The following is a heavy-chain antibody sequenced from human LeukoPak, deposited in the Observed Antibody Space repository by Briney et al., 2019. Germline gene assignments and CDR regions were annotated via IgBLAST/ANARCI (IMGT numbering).Heavy chain of an antibody. D-gene: IGHD6-19*01. V-gene: IGHV3-23*01. Sequence: GGSLRLSCAASGFTFSSYAMSWVRQAPGKGLEWVSAISGSGGSTYYADSVKGRFTISRDNSKNTLYLQMNSLRAEDTAVYYCARSAENGYSSGWYLGYYYYGMDIWGQGTTVTVSS. CDR3: ARSAENGYSSGWYLGYYYYGMDI. CDR2: ISGSGGST. J-gene: IGHJ6*02. CDR1: GFTFSSYA.